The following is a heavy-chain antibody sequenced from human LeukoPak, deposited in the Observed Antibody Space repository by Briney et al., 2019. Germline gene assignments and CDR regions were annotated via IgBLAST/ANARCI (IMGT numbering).Heavy chain of an antibody. D-gene: IGHD6-13*01. Sequence: GGSLRLSCAASGFTFSSYSMNWVRQAPGKGLEWVSYISSSSSTIYYADSVKGRFTISRDNAKNSLYLQMNSLRAEDTAVYYCARARSLSSSWDLYYFDYWGQGTLVTVSS. CDR1: GFTFSSYS. V-gene: IGHV3-48*01. CDR2: ISSSSSTI. J-gene: IGHJ4*02. CDR3: ARARSLSSSWDLYYFDY.